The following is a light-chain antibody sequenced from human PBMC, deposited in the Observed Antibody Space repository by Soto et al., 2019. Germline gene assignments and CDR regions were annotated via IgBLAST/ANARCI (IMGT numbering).Light chain of an antibody. J-gene: IGKJ2*01. V-gene: IGKV3-15*01. Sequence: EIVMTQSPATLSLSPGERAALSCRASQSINSELAWYQQKPGQPPRLLIYGASTRATGVPARFTGSESGSEFNLTISGLQYEDFAVYSCQTGHTCTLTFGQGNRLE. CDR2: GAS. CDR1: QSINSE. CDR3: QTGHTCTLT.